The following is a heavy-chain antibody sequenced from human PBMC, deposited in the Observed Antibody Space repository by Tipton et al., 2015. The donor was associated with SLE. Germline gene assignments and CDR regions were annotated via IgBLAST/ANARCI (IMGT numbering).Heavy chain of an antibody. D-gene: IGHD3-3*01. V-gene: IGHV4-34*01. CDR3: ARPGSPFWSGYPFDY. CDR2: INHSGST. CDR1: GGSFSAYY. J-gene: IGHJ4*02. Sequence: TLSLTCAVHGGSFSAYYWSWIRQPPGKGLEWIGEINHSGSTNYNPSLKSRVTISVDTSKNQFSLKLSSVTAADTALYYCARPGSPFWSGYPFDYWGQGTLVTVSS.